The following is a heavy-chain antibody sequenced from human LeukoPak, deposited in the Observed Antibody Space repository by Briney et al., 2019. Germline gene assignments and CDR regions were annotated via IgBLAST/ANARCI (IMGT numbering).Heavy chain of an antibody. Sequence: SETLSLTCTVSGGSISSYYWSWIRQPPGKGLEWIGYMYYRGNTNYDPSLKSRVTISIDTPNNQFSLKLSSVTAADTAVYYCARYARPYYDILTGYPPKPYYFDYWGQGTLVTVSS. CDR2: MYYRGNT. J-gene: IGHJ4*02. CDR3: ARYARPYYDILTGYPPKPYYFDY. D-gene: IGHD3-9*01. V-gene: IGHV4-59*01. CDR1: GGSISSYY.